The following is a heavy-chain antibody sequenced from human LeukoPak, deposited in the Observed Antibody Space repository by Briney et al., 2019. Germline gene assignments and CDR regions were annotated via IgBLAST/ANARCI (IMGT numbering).Heavy chain of an antibody. V-gene: IGHV4-59*01. D-gene: IGHD1-14*01. CDR1: VGFIRSCY. CDR3: ARDRHSPPGASYGAISYWYIDL. J-gene: IGHJ2*01. CDR2: IYYSGST. Sequence: PSETLSLICSVSVGFIRSCYWMWVRQPPGKGLEWIGYIYYSGSTNYNPSLKSRVTISVDTSKNQFSLKLSSVTAADTAVYYCARDRHSPPGASYGAISYWYIDLQLRGTLVTVSS.